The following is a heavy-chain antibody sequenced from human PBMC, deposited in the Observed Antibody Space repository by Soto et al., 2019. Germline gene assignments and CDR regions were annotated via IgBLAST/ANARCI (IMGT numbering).Heavy chain of an antibody. V-gene: IGHV4-4*02. CDR1: GGSISSSNW. J-gene: IGHJ4*02. D-gene: IGHD6-13*01. Sequence: SETLSLTCAVSGGSISSSNWWSWVRQPPGKGLEWIGEIYHSGSTNYNPSLKSRVTISVDKSKNQFSLKLSSVTAADTAVYYCARVSPAAGYYFDYWGQGTLVTVSS. CDR3: ARVSPAAGYYFDY. CDR2: IYHSGST.